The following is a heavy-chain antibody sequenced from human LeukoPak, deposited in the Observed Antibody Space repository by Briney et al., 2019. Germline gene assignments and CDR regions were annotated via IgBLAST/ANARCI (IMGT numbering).Heavy chain of an antibody. V-gene: IGHV1-18*01. D-gene: IGHD5-24*01. CDR2: ISAYNGNT. CDR3: ASIGPNRWLQPQVDYFDY. Sequence: ASVKVSCKASGYTFTSYGISWVRQAPGQGLEWMGWISAYNGNTNYAQKLQGRVTITADESTSTAYMELSSLRSEDTAVYYCASIGPNRWLQPQVDYFDYWGQGTLVTVSS. J-gene: IGHJ4*02. CDR1: GYTFTSYG.